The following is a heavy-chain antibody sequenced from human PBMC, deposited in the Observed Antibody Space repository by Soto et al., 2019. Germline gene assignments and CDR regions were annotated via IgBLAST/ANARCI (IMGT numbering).Heavy chain of an antibody. Sequence: QVQLVQSGAEVKRPGASVKVSCKASNYMFRSYGISWVRQAPGQGLEWVGWISAFNGNTEYPQNLQGRVTMTTDTSTSTAYMELRTLRSDDSAVYYCGRDGSYGAGSYLDYWGQGTPVTVSS. CDR3: GRDGSYGAGSYLDY. J-gene: IGHJ4*02. V-gene: IGHV1-18*01. CDR2: ISAFNGNT. CDR1: NYMFRSYG. D-gene: IGHD3-10*01.